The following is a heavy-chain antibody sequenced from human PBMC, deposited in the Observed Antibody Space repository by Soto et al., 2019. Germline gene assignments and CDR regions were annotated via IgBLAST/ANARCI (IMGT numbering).Heavy chain of an antibody. D-gene: IGHD3-9*01. Sequence: ASVKVSCTASGYTFTSYGISWVRQAPGQGLEWMGWISAYNGNTNYAQKFQGRVTMTTDTSTSTAYMELRSLRSDDTDVYYCAREGRYYDILTGYVSYFDYWGQGTLVTVS. V-gene: IGHV1-18*01. CDR3: AREGRYYDILTGYVSYFDY. CDR2: ISAYNGNT. CDR1: GYTFTSYG. J-gene: IGHJ4*02.